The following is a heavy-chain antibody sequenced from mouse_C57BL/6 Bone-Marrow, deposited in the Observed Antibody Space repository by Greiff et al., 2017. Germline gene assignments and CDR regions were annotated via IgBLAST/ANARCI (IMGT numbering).Heavy chain of an antibody. D-gene: IGHD1-1*01. CDR2: IYPRSGNT. Sequence: QVQLQQSGAELARPGASVKLSCKASGYTFTSYGISWVKQRTGQGLEWIGEIYPRSGNTYYNEKFKGKATLTADKSSSTAYMELRSLTSEDSAVYFCARGYGTWFAYWGQGTLVTVSA. J-gene: IGHJ3*01. CDR1: GYTFTSYG. V-gene: IGHV1-81*01. CDR3: ARGYGTWFAY.